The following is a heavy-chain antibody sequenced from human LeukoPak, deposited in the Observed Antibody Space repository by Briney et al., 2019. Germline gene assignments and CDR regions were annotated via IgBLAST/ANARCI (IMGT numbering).Heavy chain of an antibody. Sequence: GGSLRLSCAASGFTFSSYAMSWVRQAPGKGLEWVSGISWNSGSIGYADSVKGRFTISRDNAKNSLYLQMNSLRAEDTALYYCAKGTSGYTSSWYVYWGQGTLVTVSS. V-gene: IGHV3-9*01. CDR3: AKGTSGYTSSWYVY. J-gene: IGHJ4*02. CDR2: ISWNSGSI. CDR1: GFTFSSYA. D-gene: IGHD6-13*01.